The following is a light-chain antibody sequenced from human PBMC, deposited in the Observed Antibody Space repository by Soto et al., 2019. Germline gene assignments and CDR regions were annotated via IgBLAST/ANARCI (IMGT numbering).Light chain of an antibody. CDR1: SSDIGGYNY. CDR3: SSYTTSSTLV. CDR2: EVS. J-gene: IGLJ1*01. Sequence: QSVLAQPASVSASPGQSITISCTGSSSDIGGYNYVSWYQQHPDKAPKLMIYEVSNRPSEVSDRFSGSKSGNTASLTIAGLRPEDEADYYCSSYTTSSTLVFGTGTKVTVL. V-gene: IGLV2-14*01.